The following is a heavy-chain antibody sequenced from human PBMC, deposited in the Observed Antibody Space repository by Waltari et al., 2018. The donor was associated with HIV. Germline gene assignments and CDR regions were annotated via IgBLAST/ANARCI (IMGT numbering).Heavy chain of an antibody. J-gene: IGHJ4*02. CDR2: SNPDTGDT. CDR3: ARDTHWLAYLFDS. V-gene: IGHV1-2*02. CDR1: GYSFNGYY. Sequence: QLQLVQSGAEVKKPGASVKVSCRTSGYSFNGYYIHWVRQAPGQGLEWMGWSNPDTGDTKYAQNFQGRVTMTRDTSINTAYMDLSSLRSDDTAVYYCARDTHWLAYLFDSWGQGTLVTVSS. D-gene: IGHD6-19*01.